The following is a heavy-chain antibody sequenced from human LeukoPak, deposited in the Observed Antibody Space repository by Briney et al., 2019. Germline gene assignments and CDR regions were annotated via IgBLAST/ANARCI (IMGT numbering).Heavy chain of an antibody. CDR3: ARESLAAAGIDY. J-gene: IGHJ4*02. D-gene: IGHD6-13*01. V-gene: IGHV1-2*02. CDR2: INPNSGGT. Sequence: GASVKVSCKVSGYTFTGYYMHWVRQAPGQGLEWMGWINPNSGGTNYAQKFQGRITMTRDTSISTAYMELSRLRSDDTAVYYCARESLAAAGIDYWGQGTLVTVSS. CDR1: GYTFTGYY.